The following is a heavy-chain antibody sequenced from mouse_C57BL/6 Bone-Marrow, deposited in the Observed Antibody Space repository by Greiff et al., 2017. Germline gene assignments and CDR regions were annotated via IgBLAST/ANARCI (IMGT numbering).Heavy chain of an antibody. CDR2: IHPNSGST. CDR1: GFTFTSYW. J-gene: IGHJ2*01. V-gene: IGHV1-64*01. CDR3: ANYGSRDC. D-gene: IGHD1-1*01. Sequence: QVKLQQPGGDLVKPGASVKLSCKASGFTFTSYWMHWVQQRPGQGLEWIGTIHPNSGSTNYKEKFKSKGTMTLDKSTSTAYMQLSSLKSEDAAVDYCANYGSRDCWGQGTTLTVSS.